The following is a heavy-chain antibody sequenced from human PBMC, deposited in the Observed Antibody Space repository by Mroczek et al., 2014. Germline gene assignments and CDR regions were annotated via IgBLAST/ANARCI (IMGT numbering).Heavy chain of an antibody. J-gene: IGHJ4*02. Sequence: QVQLVQSGGGVVQPGRSLRLSCAASGFTFSSYAMHWVRQAPGKGLEWVAVISYDGSNKYYADSVKGRFTISRDNSKNTLYLQMNSLRAEDTAVYYCAREAVSFDYVGPGNPGHRLL. CDR3: AREAVSFDY. V-gene: IGHV3-30-3*01. D-gene: IGHD2-8*01. CDR2: ISYDGSNK. CDR1: GFTFSSYA.